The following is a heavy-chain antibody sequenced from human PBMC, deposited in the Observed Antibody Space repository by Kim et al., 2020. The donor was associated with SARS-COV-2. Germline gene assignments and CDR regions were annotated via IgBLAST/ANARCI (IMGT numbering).Heavy chain of an antibody. D-gene: IGHD5-12*01. CDR2: ISYDGSNK. J-gene: IGHJ4*02. CDR3: AKGATIVATITPSDY. V-gene: IGHV3-30*18. CDR1: GFTFSSYG. Sequence: GGSLRLSCAASGFTFSSYGMHWVRQAPGKGLEWVAVISYDGSNKYYADSVKGRFTISRDNSKNTLYLQMNSLRAEDTAVYYCAKGATIVATITPSDYWGQGTLVTVSS.